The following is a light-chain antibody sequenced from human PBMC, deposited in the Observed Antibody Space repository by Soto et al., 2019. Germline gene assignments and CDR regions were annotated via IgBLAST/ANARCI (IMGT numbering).Light chain of an antibody. CDR1: QIVSNNY. Sequence: EIVLTQSPGTLSLSPGERATLSCRASQIVSNNYLAWYQQKPGQAPRLLIYGASSRATGIPDRFSGSGSGTDFTLTISRLEPEDFAVYYCHQYGNYGITFGQGTRLEI. CDR2: GAS. CDR3: HQYGNYGIT. J-gene: IGKJ5*01. V-gene: IGKV3-20*01.